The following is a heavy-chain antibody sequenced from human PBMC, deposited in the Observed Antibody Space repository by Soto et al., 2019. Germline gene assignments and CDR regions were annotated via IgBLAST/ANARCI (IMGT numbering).Heavy chain of an antibody. Sequence: QAGGSLRLSCAASGFTVSSNYMSWVRQAPGKGLEWVSVIYSGGSTYYADSVKGRFTISRDNSKNTLYLQMNSLRAEDTAVYYCAREWTAMPLRTSYGMDVWGQGTTVTVSS. CDR3: AREWTAMPLRTSYGMDV. D-gene: IGHD5-18*01. CDR1: GFTVSSNY. V-gene: IGHV3-53*01. J-gene: IGHJ6*02. CDR2: IYSGGST.